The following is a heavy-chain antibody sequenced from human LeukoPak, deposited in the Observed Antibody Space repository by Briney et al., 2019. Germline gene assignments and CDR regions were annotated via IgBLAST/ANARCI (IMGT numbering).Heavy chain of an antibody. CDR3: ASPSNYQGLSPYSFDS. CDR1: GNIFTGYF. Sequence: ASVKVSCKASGNIFTGYFMHWVRQAPGQGLEWMGWINPNSGSNKYAQKFQGRVTVTRDPSTTASYMEITSLTSDDTAMYYCASPSNYQGLSPYSFDSWGQGTLVTVSS. CDR2: INPNSGSN. D-gene: IGHD1-7*01. J-gene: IGHJ4*02. V-gene: IGHV1-2*02.